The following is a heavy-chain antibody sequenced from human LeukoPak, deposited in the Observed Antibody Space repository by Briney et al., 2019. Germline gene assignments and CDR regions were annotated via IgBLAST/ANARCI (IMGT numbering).Heavy chain of an antibody. D-gene: IGHD5-18*01. J-gene: IGHJ4*02. Sequence: GGSLRLSCVASGFTFSSYWMSWVRQAPGKGLEWVANIKQDESEKYYVDSVKGRFTISRDNSDNTLYLQMNSLRDEDTAIYYCAKEGTPMASSYFDDWGQGTLIAVSS. CDR1: GFTFSSYW. CDR2: IKQDESEK. CDR3: AKEGTPMASSYFDD. V-gene: IGHV3-7*01.